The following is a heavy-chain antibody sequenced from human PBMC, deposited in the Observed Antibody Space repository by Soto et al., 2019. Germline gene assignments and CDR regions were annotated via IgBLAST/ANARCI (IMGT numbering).Heavy chain of an antibody. J-gene: IGHJ5*02. CDR1: FGSISGSY. CDR2: IYSSGTT. V-gene: IGHV4-59*01. CDR3: ARDQQFCTGNSCYADNWFDP. Sequence: SETLSLTCTVSFGSISGSYWSWIRQSPGGGLEWMGYIYSSGTTKYNPSLKSRVTLSLDTSKNQFSLKLTSVTAADTAVYFCARDQQFCTGNSCYADNWFDPWGQGTLVTVSS. D-gene: IGHD5-12*01.